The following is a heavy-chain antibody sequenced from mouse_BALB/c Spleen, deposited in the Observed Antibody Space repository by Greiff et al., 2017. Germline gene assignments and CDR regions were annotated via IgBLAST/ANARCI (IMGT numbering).Heavy chain of an antibody. V-gene: IGHV1-77*01. CDR3: ASHYGGYHEGFAY. CDR1: GYTFTDYY. J-gene: IGHJ3*01. CDR2: IYPGSGNT. Sequence: VQLQQSGAELARPGASVKLSCKASGYTFTDYYINWVKQRTGQGLEWIGEIYPGSGNTYYNEKFKGKATLTADKSSSTAYMQLSSLTSEDSAVYFCASHYGGYHEGFAYWGQGTLVTVSA. D-gene: IGHD1-1*02.